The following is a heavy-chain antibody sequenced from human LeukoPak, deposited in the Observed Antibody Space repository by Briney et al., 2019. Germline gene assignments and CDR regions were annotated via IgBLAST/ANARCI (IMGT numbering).Heavy chain of an antibody. Sequence: GGSLRLSCEGSAFIFSGHWMNWVRQTPGKGLEWVASIKEDGSERQYVDSVKGRFSISRDNTKGSLFLQLNSLRAEDTAVYYCAKDPDYYDSSGYLDYWGQGTLVTVSS. CDR1: AFIFSGHW. CDR3: AKDPDYYDSSGYLDY. D-gene: IGHD3-22*01. CDR2: IKEDGSER. V-gene: IGHV3-7*03. J-gene: IGHJ4*02.